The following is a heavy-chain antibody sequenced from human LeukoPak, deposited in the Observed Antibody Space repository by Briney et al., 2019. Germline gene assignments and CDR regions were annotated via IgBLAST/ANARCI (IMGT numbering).Heavy chain of an antibody. D-gene: IGHD3-22*01. CDR3: ARGDYDSSGSKDY. Sequence: GGSLRLSCAASGFTFSSYAMHWVRQAPGKGLEWVAVISYDGSNKYYADSVKGRFTISRDNSKNTLYLQMNSLRAEDTAVYYCARGDYDSSGSKDYWGQGTLVTVSS. CDR2: ISYDGSNK. V-gene: IGHV3-30-3*01. CDR1: GFTFSSYA. J-gene: IGHJ4*02.